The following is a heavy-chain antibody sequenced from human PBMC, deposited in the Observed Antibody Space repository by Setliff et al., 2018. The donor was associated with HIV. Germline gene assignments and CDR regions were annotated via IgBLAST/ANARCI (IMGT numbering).Heavy chain of an antibody. Sequence: GGSLRLSCAASGFTFSSYEMNWVRQAPGKGLEWVSYISSSGGVIYYADSVKGRFTISRDNAKNSLYLQMNSLRAEDTAVYYCARGVVVPAAMHFDYWGQGTLVTVSS. V-gene: IGHV3-48*03. CDR2: ISSSGGVI. J-gene: IGHJ4*02. CDR1: GFTFSSYE. CDR3: ARGVVVPAAMHFDY. D-gene: IGHD2-2*01.